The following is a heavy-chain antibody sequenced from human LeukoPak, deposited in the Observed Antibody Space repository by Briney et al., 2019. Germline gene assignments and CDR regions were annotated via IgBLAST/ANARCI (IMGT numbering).Heavy chain of an antibody. J-gene: IGHJ4*02. Sequence: PSETLSLTCTVSGGSITTGTYYWGWIRQPPGKGLEWIGFIYYGGNTVYNPSLKSRVTIFADTSNNQLSLRLTSVTAADTAIYFCARPKGGGFNSDYHPVDYWGQGTLVTVSS. CDR1: GGSITTGTYY. CDR2: IYYGGNT. CDR3: ARPKGGGFNSDYHPVDY. V-gene: IGHV4-39*01. D-gene: IGHD5-18*01.